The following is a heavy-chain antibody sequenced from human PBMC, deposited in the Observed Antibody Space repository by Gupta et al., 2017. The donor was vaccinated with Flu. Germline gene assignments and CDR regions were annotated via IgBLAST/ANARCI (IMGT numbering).Heavy chain of an antibody. CDR1: GYSISSGYY. V-gene: IGHV4-38-2*01. Sequence: QVQLQESGPGLVKPSETLSLTCAVSGYSISSGYYWGWIRQPPGKGLEWIGSIYHSGSTYYNPSLKSRVTISVDTSKNQFSLKLSSVTAADTAVYYCARGDSSGCTFDYWGQGTLVTVSS. J-gene: IGHJ4*02. CDR3: ARGDSSGCTFDY. CDR2: IYHSGST. D-gene: IGHD3-22*01.